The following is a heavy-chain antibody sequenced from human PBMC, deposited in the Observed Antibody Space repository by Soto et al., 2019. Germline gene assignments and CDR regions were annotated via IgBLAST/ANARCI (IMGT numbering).Heavy chain of an antibody. D-gene: IGHD3-16*02. J-gene: IGHJ3*02. Sequence: EVQLVESGGGLVQPGRSLRLSCAASGFTFDDYAMHWVRQAPGKGLEWVSGISWNSGSIGYADSVKGRFTISRDNAKNSLYLQMNSLRAEDTALYYCAKDIMITFGGVIALSEKDAFDIWGQGTMVTVSS. CDR3: AKDIMITFGGVIALSEKDAFDI. CDR1: GFTFDDYA. V-gene: IGHV3-9*01. CDR2: ISWNSGSI.